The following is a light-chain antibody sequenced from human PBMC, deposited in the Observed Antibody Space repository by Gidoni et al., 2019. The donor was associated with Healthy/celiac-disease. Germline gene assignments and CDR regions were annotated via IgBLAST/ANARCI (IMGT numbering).Light chain of an antibody. J-gene: IGKJ1*01. CDR3: QQYNSYLWT. Sequence: DSQLTQSPSTLSASVGDRVTITCRASQSISSWLAWYQQKPGKAPKLLIYKASSLESGVPSRFSGSGSGTEFTLTISSLQPDDFATYYCQQYNSYLWTFGQGTQVEIK. CDR2: KAS. V-gene: IGKV1-5*03. CDR1: QSISSW.